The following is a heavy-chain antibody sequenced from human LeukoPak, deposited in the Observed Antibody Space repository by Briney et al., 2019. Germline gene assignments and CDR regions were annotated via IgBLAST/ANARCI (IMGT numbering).Heavy chain of an antibody. CDR3: ARHLSHNWNDLGAFDI. Sequence: SETLSLTCTVSGGSISSYYWSWIRQPPGKGLEWIGYIYYSGSTNYNPSLKSRVTISVDTSKNQFSLKLSSVTAADTAVYYCARHLSHNWNDLGAFDIWGQGTMVTVSS. J-gene: IGHJ3*02. V-gene: IGHV4-59*08. D-gene: IGHD1-20*01. CDR2: IYYSGST. CDR1: GGSISSYY.